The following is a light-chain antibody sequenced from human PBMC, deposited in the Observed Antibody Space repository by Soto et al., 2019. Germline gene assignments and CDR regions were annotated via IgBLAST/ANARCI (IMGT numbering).Light chain of an antibody. CDR3: QQYNGYPWT. CDR2: KAS. J-gene: IGKJ1*01. V-gene: IGKV1-5*03. Sequence: DIPMTQSPSPLSVSVGDRVTITCRASENVNVWLAWYQQKPGKAPKLLIYKASNLESGVPSRFSGSGSGTEFTLTISSLQPDDFATYYCQQYNGYPWTFGQGTKVEIK. CDR1: ENVNVW.